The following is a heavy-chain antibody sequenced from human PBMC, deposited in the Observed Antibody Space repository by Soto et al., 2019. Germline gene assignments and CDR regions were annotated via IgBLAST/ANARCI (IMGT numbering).Heavy chain of an antibody. CDR2: IYWDDDK. D-gene: IGHD3-16*01. Sequence: QITLKESGPTLVKSTQTLTLTCTFSGFSLTTSGVGVGWIRQPPGKALEWLALIYWDDDKRYSPSLKSRLTTTTDTSKNKGVLMMTTMAPVDTATYSWAHTLGEAGFAPWGQGTLVTASS. V-gene: IGHV2-5*02. CDR3: AHTLGEAGFAP. CDR1: GFSLTTSGVG. J-gene: IGHJ5*02.